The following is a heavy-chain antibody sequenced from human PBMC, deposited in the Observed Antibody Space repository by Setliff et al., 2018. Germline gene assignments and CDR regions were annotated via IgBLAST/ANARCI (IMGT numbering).Heavy chain of an antibody. V-gene: IGHV1-69*10. CDR3: AINVHTAGGADF. J-gene: IGHJ4*02. CDR1: GGTFISFG. CDR2: IIPNLGRV. Sequence: PSVKVSCKASGGTFISFGISWVRQAPGQGLEWMGGIIPNLGRVKYAQRFQDRATITAEESTTTAYMELISLRSDDTAVYYCAINVHTAGGADFWGQGTLVTVSS. D-gene: IGHD1-26*01.